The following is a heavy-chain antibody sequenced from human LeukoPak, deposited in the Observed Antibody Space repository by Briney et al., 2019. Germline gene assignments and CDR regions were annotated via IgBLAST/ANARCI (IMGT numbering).Heavy chain of an antibody. J-gene: IGHJ3*02. CDR2: ISGSGGST. Sequence: QPGGSLRLSCAASGFTFSSYAMSWVRQAPGKGLEWASAISGSGGSTYYADSVKGRFTISRDNSKNTLYLQMNSLRAEDTAVYYCAKGLMYYYDTVGAFDIWGQGTMVTVSS. V-gene: IGHV3-23*01. CDR3: AKGLMYYYDTVGAFDI. CDR1: GFTFSSYA. D-gene: IGHD3-22*01.